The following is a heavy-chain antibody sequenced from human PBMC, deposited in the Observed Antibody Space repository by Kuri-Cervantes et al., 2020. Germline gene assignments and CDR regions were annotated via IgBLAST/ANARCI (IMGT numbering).Heavy chain of an antibody. D-gene: IGHD1-1*01. CDR3: ARNYNWNDVFSGGFDP. CDR1: GYTFTSYG. CDR2: ISAYNGNT. J-gene: IGHJ5*02. Sequence: ASVKVSCKASGYTFTSYGISWVRQAPGQGLEWMGWISAYNGNTNYAQKLQGRVTITADESTSTAYMELSSLRSEDTAVYYCARNYNWNDVFSGGFDPWGQGTLVTVSS. V-gene: IGHV1-18*01.